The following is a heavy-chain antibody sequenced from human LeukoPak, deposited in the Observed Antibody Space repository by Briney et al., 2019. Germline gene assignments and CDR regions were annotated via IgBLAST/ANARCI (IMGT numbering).Heavy chain of an antibody. Sequence: GESLKISCAASGFTFSSYSMNWVRQAPGKGLEWVSYISSSSSTIYYADSVKGRFTISSDNAKNSLYLQMNSLRAEDTAVYYCARGGYCSSTSCSHLEDWFDPWGQGTLVTVSS. D-gene: IGHD2-2*01. V-gene: IGHV3-48*01. J-gene: IGHJ5*02. CDR1: GFTFSSYS. CDR3: ARGGYCSSTSCSHLEDWFDP. CDR2: ISSSSSTI.